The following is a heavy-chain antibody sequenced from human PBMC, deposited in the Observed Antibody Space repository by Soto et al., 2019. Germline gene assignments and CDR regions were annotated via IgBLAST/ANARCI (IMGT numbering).Heavy chain of an antibody. Sequence: QVQLQESGPGLVKLSQTLSLTCTVSGGSISSGGYYWSWIRQHPGKGLEWIGYIYYSGSTYYNPSLKSRVTISVDTSKNQFSLKLSSVTAADTAVYYCARDADCTNGVCGLDYWGQGTLVTVSS. CDR1: GGSISSGGYY. CDR3: ARDADCTNGVCGLDY. CDR2: IYYSGST. D-gene: IGHD2-8*01. J-gene: IGHJ4*02. V-gene: IGHV4-31*03.